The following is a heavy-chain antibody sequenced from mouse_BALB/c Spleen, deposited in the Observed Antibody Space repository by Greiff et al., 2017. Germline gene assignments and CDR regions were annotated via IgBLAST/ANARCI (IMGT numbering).Heavy chain of an antibody. CDR1: GFAFSSYD. Sequence: EVKLEESGGGLVKPGGSLKLSCAASGFAFSSYDMSWVRQTPEKRLEWVAYISSGGGSTYYPDTVKGRFTISRDNAKNTLYLQMSSLKSEDTAMYYCARSYGYYFDYWGQGTTLTVSS. CDR3: ARSYGYYFDY. V-gene: IGHV5-12-1*01. D-gene: IGHD2-2*01. J-gene: IGHJ2*01. CDR2: ISSGGGST.